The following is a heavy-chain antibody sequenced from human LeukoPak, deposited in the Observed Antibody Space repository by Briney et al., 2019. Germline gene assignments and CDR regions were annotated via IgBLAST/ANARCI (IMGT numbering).Heavy chain of an antibody. J-gene: IGHJ6*02. V-gene: IGHV3-11*06. CDR2: ISGSSSYT. D-gene: IGHD5-12*01. CDR1: GFTFSDHY. Sequence: GGSLRLSCAASGFTFSDHYMSWIRQAPGKGLEWVSYISGSSSYTNYADSVKGRFTISRDNAKNSLYLQMNSLRAEDTAVYYCARANIVATIQDYYYYGMDVWGQGTTVTVSS. CDR3: ARANIVATIQDYYYYGMDV.